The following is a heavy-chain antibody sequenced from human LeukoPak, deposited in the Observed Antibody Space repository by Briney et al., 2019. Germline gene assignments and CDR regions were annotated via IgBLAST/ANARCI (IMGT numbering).Heavy chain of an antibody. D-gene: IGHD3-10*01. J-gene: IGHJ6*04. CDR2: IKQDGSEK. CDR3: ARDRITMVRGAILPHLYYGMDV. CDR1: GFTFSSYW. Sequence: LAGGSLRLSCAASGFTFSSYWMSWVRQAPGKGLEWVANIKQDGSEKYYVDSVKGRFTISRDNAKNSLYLQMNRLRAEDTAVYYCARDRITMVRGAILPHLYYGMDVWGKGTTVTVSS. V-gene: IGHV3-7*03.